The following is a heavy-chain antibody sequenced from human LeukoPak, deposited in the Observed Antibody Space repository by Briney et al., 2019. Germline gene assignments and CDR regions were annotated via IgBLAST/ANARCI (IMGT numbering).Heavy chain of an antibody. D-gene: IGHD3-9*01. J-gene: IGHJ6*02. V-gene: IGHV3-30*18. CDR1: GFTFSNYD. Sequence: PGGSLRLSCAASGFTFSNYDMYWVRQAPGKGLEWVAVISYDGSNKYYADSVKGRFTISRDNSKNTLYLQMNSLRAEDTAVYYCAKDRLNLYYDILTGRPGCSGMDVWGQGTTVTVSS. CDR2: ISYDGSNK. CDR3: AKDRLNLYYDILTGRPGCSGMDV.